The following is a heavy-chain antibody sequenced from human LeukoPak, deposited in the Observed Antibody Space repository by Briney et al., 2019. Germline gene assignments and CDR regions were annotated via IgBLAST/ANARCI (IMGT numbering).Heavy chain of an antibody. Sequence: SETLSLTCAVYGGSFSGYYWSWIRQPPGKGLEWIGEINHSGSTNYNPSLKSRVTISVDRSKNQFSLKLSSVTAADTAVYYCASGSRYGDYDYWGQGTLVTVSS. V-gene: IGHV4-34*01. CDR3: ASGSRYGDYDY. CDR1: GGSFSGYY. D-gene: IGHD4-17*01. CDR2: INHSGST. J-gene: IGHJ4*02.